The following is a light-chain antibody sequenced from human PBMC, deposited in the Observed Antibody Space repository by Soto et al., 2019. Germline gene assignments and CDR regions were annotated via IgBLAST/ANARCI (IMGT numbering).Light chain of an antibody. CDR2: RAS. J-gene: IGKJ1*01. CDR3: QQYNGRFWT. Sequence: EIVMTQSPATLSVSPGERATHSCRASQSVGGNLAWYQQKPGQAPRLLIYRASTRASVIPARFSGTGSGTEFTLTISSLQSEDFAVYYCQQYNGRFWTFGQGTKVDI. V-gene: IGKV3-15*01. CDR1: QSVGGN.